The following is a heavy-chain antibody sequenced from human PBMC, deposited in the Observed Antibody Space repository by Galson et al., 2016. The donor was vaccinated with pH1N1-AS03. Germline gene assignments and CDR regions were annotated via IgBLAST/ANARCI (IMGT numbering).Heavy chain of an antibody. Sequence: SVKVSCKVSGGTFSRYAISWVRQAPGQGLEWMGGIFPIFGTPDYAQKFKGRVTIIADESTSTVSLEVNRLRSEDTAVYCCARRDYYYGMDVWGQGTTVTVPS. CDR2: IFPIFGTP. CDR3: ARRDYYYGMDV. J-gene: IGHJ6*02. V-gene: IGHV1-69*13. CDR1: GGTFSRYA.